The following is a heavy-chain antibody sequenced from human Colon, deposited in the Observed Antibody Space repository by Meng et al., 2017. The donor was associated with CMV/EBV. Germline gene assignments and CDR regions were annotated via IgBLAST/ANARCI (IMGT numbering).Heavy chain of an antibody. D-gene: IGHD2-2*01. J-gene: IGHJ6*02. CDR3: ARDCSVTSCHNPINSYYYCYGLDV. CDR2: ISGSGGST. Sequence: GESLKISCAASGFTFSSYAMSWVRQAPGKGLEWVSAISGSGGSTYYADSVKGRFTISRDNSKNTLYLQMNSLRAEDTAVYYCARDCSVTSCHNPINSYYYCYGLDVWGQGAAVTVSS. CDR1: GFTFSSYA. V-gene: IGHV3-23*01.